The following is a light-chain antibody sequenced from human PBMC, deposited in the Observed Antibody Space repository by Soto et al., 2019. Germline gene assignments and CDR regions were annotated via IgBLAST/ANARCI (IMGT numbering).Light chain of an antibody. J-gene: IGKJ4*01. CDR2: GAS. CDR1: QSVSSN. Sequence: EIVMTQSPATLSVSPGERATLSCRASQSVSSNLAWYQQKPGQAPRLLIYGASTRATGIPARFSGSGSGTEFTLTISSLQSEDFAIYYCQPYNNRLDLTFGGGTKVEIK. CDR3: QPYNNRLDLT. V-gene: IGKV3-15*01.